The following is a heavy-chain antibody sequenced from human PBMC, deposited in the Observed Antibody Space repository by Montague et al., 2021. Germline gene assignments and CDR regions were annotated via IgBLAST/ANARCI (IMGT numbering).Heavy chain of an antibody. D-gene: IGHD1-1*01. CDR3: ASHKTRERGCDV. Sequence: SETLSLTCVVYGGSFSGYCWSWSRQPPGRGLGWIGEIYQSGSAHYNPSLESRVNLSEDTSNNQFSLKLNSVTAADTAVYYCASHKTRERGCDVWGKGTTVTVSS. CDR2: IYQSGSA. V-gene: IGHV4-34*01. CDR1: GGSFSGYC. J-gene: IGHJ6*04.